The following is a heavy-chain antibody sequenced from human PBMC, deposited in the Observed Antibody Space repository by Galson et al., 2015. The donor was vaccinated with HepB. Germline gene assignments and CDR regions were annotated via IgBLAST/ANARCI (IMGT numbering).Heavy chain of an antibody. D-gene: IGHD6-13*01. Sequence: LRLSCAASGFPFSSYAMSWVRQAPGKGLEWVSAISGSGGSTYYADSVKGRFTISRDNSKNTLYLQMNSLRAEDTAVYYCAKAQQLVSEARDAFDIWGQGTMVTVSS. J-gene: IGHJ3*02. CDR2: ISGSGGST. CDR3: AKAQQLVSEARDAFDI. V-gene: IGHV3-23*01. CDR1: GFPFSSYA.